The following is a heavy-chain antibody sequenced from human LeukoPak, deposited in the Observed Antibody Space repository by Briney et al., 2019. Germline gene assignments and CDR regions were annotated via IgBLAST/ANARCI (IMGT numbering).Heavy chain of an antibody. CDR1: GVSMSDTG. Sequence: KPSETLSLTCSVSGVSMSDTGWSWVRQPAGTGLEWIGRVFSSGATLYNPSLSGRVTISVDTSKNQFSLKLSSVTAADTAVYYCARGLRHYGRLSGWGQGTLVTVSS. V-gene: IGHV4-4*07. CDR3: ARGLRHYGRLSG. D-gene: IGHD4-17*01. CDR2: VFSSGAT. J-gene: IGHJ4*02.